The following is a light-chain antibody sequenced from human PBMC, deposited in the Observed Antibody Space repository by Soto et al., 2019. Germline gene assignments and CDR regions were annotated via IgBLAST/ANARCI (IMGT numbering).Light chain of an antibody. CDR3: NSQRSIGTRV. CDR2: EVS. Sequence: QSAMTQPASVSGSPGQSITISCTGTSSDVGGYKHVSWYQHHPGKAPKLMIYEVSNRPSGVSNRFSGSKSGYTASLTISGLQSEDEADYYCNSQRSIGTRVFGTGTKLTVL. J-gene: IGLJ1*01. V-gene: IGLV2-14*01. CDR1: SSDVGGYKH.